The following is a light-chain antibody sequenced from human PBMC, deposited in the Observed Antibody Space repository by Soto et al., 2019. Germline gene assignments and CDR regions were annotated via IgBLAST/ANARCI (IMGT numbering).Light chain of an antibody. J-gene: IGKJ2*01. Sequence: DIVMTQTPLSSPVTLGQPASISCRSSQSLGHSDGNTYLSWLQQRPGQPPRLLIYKISSRFSGVPDRFSGSGAGTDFTLKISRVEAEDVGVYYCMQATQFPYTFGQGTKLEIK. V-gene: IGKV2-24*01. CDR1: QSLGHSDGNTY. CDR3: MQATQFPYT. CDR2: KIS.